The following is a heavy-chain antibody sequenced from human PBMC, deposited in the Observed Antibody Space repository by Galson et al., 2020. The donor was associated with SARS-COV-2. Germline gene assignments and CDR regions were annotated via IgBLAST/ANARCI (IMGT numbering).Heavy chain of an antibody. CDR1: GGSISSSSYY. J-gene: IGHJ4*02. CDR2: IYYSGST. CDR3: ARDVYSSSSVDY. Sequence: TLSFTCTVSGGSISSSSYYWGWIRQPPGKGLEWIGSIYYSGSTYYNPSLKSRVTISVDTSKNQFSLKLSSVTAADTAVYYCARDVYSSSSVDYWGQGTLVTVSS. D-gene: IGHD6-6*01. V-gene: IGHV4-39*07.